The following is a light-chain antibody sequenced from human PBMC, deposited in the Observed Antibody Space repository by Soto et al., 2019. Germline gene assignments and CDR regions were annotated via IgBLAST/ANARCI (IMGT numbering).Light chain of an antibody. Sequence: EIVMTQYPATLSVSPGERATLSCRASQSVSSNLAWYKPQPCQAPRLLIYGASTRATGIPARFSGSGSGTEFTLTIRSLKSEDFAVDYCQQYNNWPTFGQGTKVDIK. J-gene: IGKJ1*01. CDR2: GAS. V-gene: IGKV3-15*01. CDR1: QSVSSN. CDR3: QQYNNWPT.